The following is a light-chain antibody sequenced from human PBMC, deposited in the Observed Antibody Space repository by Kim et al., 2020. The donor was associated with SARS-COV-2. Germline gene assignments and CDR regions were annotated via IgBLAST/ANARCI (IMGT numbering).Light chain of an antibody. J-gene: IGLJ2*01. CDR1: STDVGSSNL. CDR3: CSYGGSVTFDVL. V-gene: IGLV2-23*02. CDR2: EVT. Sequence: QSALAQPASVSGSPGQSITISCTGTSTDVGSSNLLSWYHQLPGKAPKLIIYEVTKRPSGVSYRFSGSKSGNTAFLTISGLQAEDEGDYYCCSYGGSVTFDVLFGGGTKVTVL.